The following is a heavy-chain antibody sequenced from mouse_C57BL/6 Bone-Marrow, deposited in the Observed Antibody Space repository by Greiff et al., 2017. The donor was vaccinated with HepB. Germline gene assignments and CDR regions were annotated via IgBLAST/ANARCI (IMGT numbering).Heavy chain of an antibody. CDR1: GFSLTSYG. J-gene: IGHJ4*01. Sequence: VQLQQSGPGLVQPSQSLSITCTVSGFSLTSYGVHWVRQSPGKGLEWLGVIWSGGSTDYNAAFISRLSISKDNSKSQVFFKMNSLQADDTAIYYCASYGNYEDAMDYWGQGTSVTVSS. CDR2: IWSGGST. V-gene: IGHV2-2*01. CDR3: ASYGNYEDAMDY. D-gene: IGHD2-1*01.